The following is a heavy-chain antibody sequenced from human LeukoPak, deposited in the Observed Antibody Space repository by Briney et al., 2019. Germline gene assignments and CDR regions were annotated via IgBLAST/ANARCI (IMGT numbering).Heavy chain of an antibody. CDR3: VRDFRFLDDY. J-gene: IGHJ4*02. V-gene: IGHV3-7*01. D-gene: IGHD3-3*01. CDR2: IKQDGTEK. Sequence: PGGSLRLSCAASGFSFSSYWMTWVRQAPGKGLEGVANIKQDGTEKYSVDSVKGRFTISRDNAKNSLYLKMNSVRAEDTAVYYCVRDFRFLDDYWGQGTLVSVSS. CDR1: GFSFSSYW.